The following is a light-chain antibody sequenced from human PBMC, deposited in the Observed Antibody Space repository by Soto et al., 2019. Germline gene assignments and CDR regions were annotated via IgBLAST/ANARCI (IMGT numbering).Light chain of an antibody. CDR1: QSVSST. Sequence: EIVMTQSPATLSVSPGERATLSCRASQSVSSTLAWYQQKPGQAPRLLIYGASNRATGTPARFSGSGSGTEFTLTIPSLQSEDFAVSYCQQYNNWPRTFGQGTKLEIK. CDR3: QQYNNWPRT. J-gene: IGKJ2*01. V-gene: IGKV3-15*01. CDR2: GAS.